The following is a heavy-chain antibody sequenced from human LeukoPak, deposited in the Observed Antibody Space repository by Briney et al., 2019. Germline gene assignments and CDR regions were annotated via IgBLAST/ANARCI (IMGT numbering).Heavy chain of an antibody. D-gene: IGHD4-11*01. CDR2: IYTSGST. J-gene: IGHJ4*02. V-gene: IGHV4-4*07. CDR3: ARGPLYSNYVDY. CDR1: GGPISSYY. Sequence: PSETLSLTCTVSGGPISSYYWSWIRQPAGKGLEWIGRIYTSGSTNYNPSLKSRVTMSVDTSKNQFPLKLSSVTAADTAVYYCARGPLYSNYVDYWGQGTLVTVSS.